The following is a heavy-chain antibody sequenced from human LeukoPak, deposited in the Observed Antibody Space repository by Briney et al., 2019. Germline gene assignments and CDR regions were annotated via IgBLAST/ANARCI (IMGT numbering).Heavy chain of an antibody. D-gene: IGHD4-17*01. V-gene: IGHV1-2*02. Sequence: ASVKVSCKASGYTFTCYYMRWGRQAPGQGLEGRGWINLNSGGTNYAQKFQGRVTMTRDTSISTAYMELSRLSSDDTAVYYCARDFGVTTTPYFDYWGQGTLVTVSS. CDR3: ARDFGVTTTPYFDY. CDR1: GYTFTCYY. J-gene: IGHJ4*02. CDR2: INLNSGGT.